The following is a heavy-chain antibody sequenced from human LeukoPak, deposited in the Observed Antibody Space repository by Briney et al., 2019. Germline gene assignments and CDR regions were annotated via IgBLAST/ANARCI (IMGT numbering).Heavy chain of an antibody. V-gene: IGHV3-23*01. CDR2: ISGSGGST. D-gene: IGHD3-22*01. CDR1: GFTFSSYA. Sequence: PGGSLRLSCAASGFTFSSYAMSWVRQAPGKGLEWVSAISGSGGSTYYADSVKGRFTISRDNSKNTLYLQMNSLRAEDTAVYYCAKADYYDSSGYRDAFDIWGQGTMVTVSS. CDR3: AKADYYDSSGYRDAFDI. J-gene: IGHJ3*02.